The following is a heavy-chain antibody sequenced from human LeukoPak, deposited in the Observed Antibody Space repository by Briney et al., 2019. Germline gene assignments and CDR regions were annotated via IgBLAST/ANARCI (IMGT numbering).Heavy chain of an antibody. J-gene: IGHJ4*02. Sequence: GESLKISCKGPGYRFTSYWIGWVRQMPGKGLEWMGIIYPGDPDTRYSPSFQGQVTISADKSISTAYLQWSSLKASDTAMYYCASAAGYSSGWYVYWGQGTLVTVSS. D-gene: IGHD6-19*01. CDR1: GYRFTSYW. CDR2: IYPGDPDT. V-gene: IGHV5-51*01. CDR3: ASAAGYSSGWYVY.